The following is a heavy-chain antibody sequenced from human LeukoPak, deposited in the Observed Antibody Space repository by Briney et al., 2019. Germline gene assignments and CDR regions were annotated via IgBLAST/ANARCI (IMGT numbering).Heavy chain of an antibody. V-gene: IGHV1-18*01. CDR3: ARNWFNSIPLQNWFDP. Sequence: ASVKVSCKASGYSFTRYGISWIRQAPGQGLEWMGWISAFNGKTSYGQKFQGRVTMTTDTSTSTAYTELRSLRFDDTAVYYCARNWFNSIPLQNWFDPWGQGTLVTVSS. J-gene: IGHJ5*02. D-gene: IGHD3-9*01. CDR1: GYSFTRYG. CDR2: ISAFNGKT.